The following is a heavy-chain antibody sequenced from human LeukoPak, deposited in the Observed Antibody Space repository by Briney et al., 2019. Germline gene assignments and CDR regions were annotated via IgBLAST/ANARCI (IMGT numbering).Heavy chain of an antibody. V-gene: IGHV3-9*01. CDR3: AKETYCGGDCYSGFDY. CDR2: ISWNSGSI. J-gene: IGHJ4*02. Sequence: PGRSLRLSCAASGFTFDDYAMHWVRQAPGKGLERVSGISWNSGSIGYADSVKGRFTISRDNAKNSLYLQMDSLRAEDTALYYCAKETYCGGDCYSGFDYWGQGTLVTVSS. CDR1: GFTFDDYA. D-gene: IGHD2-21*02.